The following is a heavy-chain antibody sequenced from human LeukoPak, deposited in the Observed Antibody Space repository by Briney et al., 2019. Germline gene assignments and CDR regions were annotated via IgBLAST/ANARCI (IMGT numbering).Heavy chain of an antibody. Sequence: GGSLRLSCAASGFTFSRYTVNWVRQAPGKGLEWVSSITSSSAYIYYADSVKGRFTISGDNAKNSLYLHMNSLRAEDTAVYYCTRGTGSYDYWGQGTRVTVSS. CDR1: GFTFSRYT. CDR2: ITSSSAYI. V-gene: IGHV3-21*01. D-gene: IGHD1-26*01. J-gene: IGHJ4*02. CDR3: TRGTGSYDY.